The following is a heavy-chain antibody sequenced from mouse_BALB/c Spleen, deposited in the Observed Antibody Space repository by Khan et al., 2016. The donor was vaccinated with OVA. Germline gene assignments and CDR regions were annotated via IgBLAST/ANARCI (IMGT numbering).Heavy chain of an antibody. V-gene: IGHV3-2*02. Sequence: EVQLQESGPGLVKPSQSLSLTCTVTGYSITSGYAWNWIWQFPGNKLEWMGYIRYSGVTSYTPSLKSRISITRDTSKNQFYLQLNSVTTEDTATYYCARGNYYGYYCDYGGQGTTLTVSS. CDR3: ARGNYYGYYCDY. CDR1: GYSITSGYA. CDR2: IRYSGVT. D-gene: IGHD1-1*01. J-gene: IGHJ2*01.